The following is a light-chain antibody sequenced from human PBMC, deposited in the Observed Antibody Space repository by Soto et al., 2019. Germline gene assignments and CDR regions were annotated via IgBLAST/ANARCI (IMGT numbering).Light chain of an antibody. J-gene: IGKJ5*01. CDR1: QCLRSD. V-gene: IGKV1-9*01. CDR2: AAS. Sequence: DIQLTQSPSFLSASVGDRVTITCRASQCLRSDLAWYQQKPGKAPKLLIYAASTLQSGVPSRFSGSGSGTEFTLTISSLQPEDFATYYGQQLNSYPITFGQGTRLEIK. CDR3: QQLNSYPIT.